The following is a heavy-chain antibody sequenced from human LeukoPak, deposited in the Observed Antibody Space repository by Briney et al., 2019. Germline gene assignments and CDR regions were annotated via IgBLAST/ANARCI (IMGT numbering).Heavy chain of an antibody. J-gene: IGHJ5*02. CDR2: INHSGST. V-gene: IGHV4-34*01. Sequence: KSSETLSLTCAVYGGSFSGYYWSWIRQPPGKGLEWIGEINHSGSTNYNPSLKSRVTISVDTSKNQFSLKLSSVTAADTAVYYCARALIVVVPAAIFLVSPARAPDWFDPWGQGTLVTVSS. CDR1: GGSFSGYY. D-gene: IGHD2-2*01. CDR3: ARALIVVVPAAIFLVSPARAPDWFDP.